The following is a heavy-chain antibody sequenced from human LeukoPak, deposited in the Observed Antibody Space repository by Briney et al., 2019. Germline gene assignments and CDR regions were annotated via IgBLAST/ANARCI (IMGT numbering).Heavy chain of an antibody. V-gene: IGHV1-69*13. CDR3: ASIPLPSSGRFDY. J-gene: IGHJ4*02. Sequence: SVKVSCKASGYTFTGYYMHWVRQAPGQGLEWMGGIIPIFGTANYAQKFQGRVTITADDSTSTAYMELRSLRSEDTAVYYCASIPLPSSGRFDYWAQGTLVTVSS. CDR2: IIPIFGTA. CDR1: GYTFTGYY. D-gene: IGHD3-22*01.